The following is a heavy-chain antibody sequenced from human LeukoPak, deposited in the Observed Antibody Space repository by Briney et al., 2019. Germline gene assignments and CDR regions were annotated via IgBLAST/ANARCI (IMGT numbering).Heavy chain of an antibody. CDR1: GGSISSYY. CDR2: IYNTRST. CDR3: ARDSLHYYSYYMDV. Sequence: PSETLSLTCTVSGGSISSYYWSWIRQPAGKGLEWIGRIYNTRSTNYNPSLKSRVTMSVDTSKNQFSLKLNSVTAADTAVYYCARDSLHYYSYYMDVWGKETTVTVSS. J-gene: IGHJ6*03. V-gene: IGHV4-4*07.